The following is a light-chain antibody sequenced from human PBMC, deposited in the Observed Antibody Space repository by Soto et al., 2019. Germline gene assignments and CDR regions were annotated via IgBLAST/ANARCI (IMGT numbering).Light chain of an antibody. CDR2: EVS. CDR1: SSDVGAYNY. J-gene: IGLJ1*01. V-gene: IGLV2-8*01. Sequence: QSVLTQPPSASGSPGQSVTISCTGTSSDVGAYNYVSWYQQLPGKAPKLIIYEVSKRPSGVPDRFSGSKSGNTAALTVSGLQAEDEFYYYSTSYASTYRFFYVSGPSTK. CDR3: TSYASTYRFFYV.